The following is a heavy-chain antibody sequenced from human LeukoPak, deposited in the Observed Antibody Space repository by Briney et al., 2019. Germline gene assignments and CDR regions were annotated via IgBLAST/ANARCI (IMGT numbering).Heavy chain of an antibody. CDR1: RFTFSSYA. V-gene: IGHV3-48*01. CDR2: ISSSSSTI. J-gene: IGHJ4*02. Sequence: QTGGSLRLSCAASRFTFSSYAISWVRQAPGKGLEWVSYISSSSSTIYYADSVKGRFTISRDNAKNSLYLQMSSLRAEDTAVYYCARTRGSHPSPFDSWGQGTLVTVSS. D-gene: IGHD3-10*01. CDR3: ARTRGSHPSPFDS.